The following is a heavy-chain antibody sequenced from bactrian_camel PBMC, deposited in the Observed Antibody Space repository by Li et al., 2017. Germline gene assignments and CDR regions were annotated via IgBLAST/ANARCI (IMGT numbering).Heavy chain of an antibody. CDR2: ITTGTGNT. CDR3: AADHTCPPSIIAAANRGTDFGY. D-gene: IGHD4*01. V-gene: IGHV3S40*01. J-gene: IGHJ6*01. CDR1: AATGGPFY. Sequence: VQLVESGGGSVEAGTSLRLSCAASAATGGPFYMAYFRQAPGKEREGVATITTGTGNTDYADSVKGRFTISQDGAENTVYLQMNGLKPEDTAMYYCAADHTCPPSIIAAANRGTDFGYWGQGTQVTVS.